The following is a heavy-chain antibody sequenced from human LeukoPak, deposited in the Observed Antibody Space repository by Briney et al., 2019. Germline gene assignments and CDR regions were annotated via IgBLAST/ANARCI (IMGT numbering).Heavy chain of an antibody. CDR3: AKDLPDRYSLEY. CDR2: TNYDASDR. CDR1: GFTFRNYA. D-gene: IGHD2-15*01. J-gene: IGHJ4*02. Sequence: GGSLRLSCAASGFTFRNYAMYWVRQAPGKGLEWVAFTNYDASDRFYADSVKGRFTVSRDNSKNTLYLQMNSLRTEDTAVYYCAKDLPDRYSLEYWGQGTMVTVPS. V-gene: IGHV3-30*02.